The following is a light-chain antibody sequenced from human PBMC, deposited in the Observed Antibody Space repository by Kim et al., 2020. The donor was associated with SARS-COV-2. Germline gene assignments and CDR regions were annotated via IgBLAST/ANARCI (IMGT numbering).Light chain of an antibody. Sequence: QSVTISCTGSNSNIGAGYEVHWYQHLPGTAPKRLIYNDYRRPSGVPDRFSGSRSATSASLAITGLQAEDEADYYCQSYDTGLSGIIFGGGTQLTVL. J-gene: IGLJ2*01. CDR3: QSYDTGLSGII. V-gene: IGLV1-40*01. CDR2: NDY. CDR1: NSNIGAGYE.